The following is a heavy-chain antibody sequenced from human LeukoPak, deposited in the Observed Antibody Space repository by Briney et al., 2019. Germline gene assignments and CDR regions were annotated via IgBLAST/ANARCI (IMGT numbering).Heavy chain of an antibody. D-gene: IGHD5-18*01. CDR2: IYYSGST. J-gene: IGHJ4*02. Sequence: SETLSLTCTVSGGSISSSSYYWGWIRQPPGKGLEWIGSIYYSGSTYYNPSLKSRVTISVDTSKNQFSLKLSSVTAADTAVYHCARQRGEDTGMDLFDYWGQGTLVTVPS. CDR1: GGSISSSSYY. CDR3: ARQRGEDTGMDLFDY. V-gene: IGHV4-39*01.